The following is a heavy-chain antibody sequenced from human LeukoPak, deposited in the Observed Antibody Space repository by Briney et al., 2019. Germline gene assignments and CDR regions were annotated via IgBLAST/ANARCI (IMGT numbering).Heavy chain of an antibody. D-gene: IGHD6-13*01. Sequence: SETLSLTCTVSGGSISSYHWSWIRQPPGKGLEWIGYIYYSGSTNYNPSLKSRVTISVDTSKNQFSLKLTSVTVADTAVYYCARKTSSSWFFDYWGQGTLVTVSS. CDR2: IYYSGST. J-gene: IGHJ4*02. CDR3: ARKTSSSWFFDY. V-gene: IGHV4-59*01. CDR1: GGSISSYH.